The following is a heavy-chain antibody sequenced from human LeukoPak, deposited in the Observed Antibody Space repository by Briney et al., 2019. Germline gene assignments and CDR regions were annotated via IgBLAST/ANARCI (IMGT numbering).Heavy chain of an antibody. D-gene: IGHD1-1*01. CDR3: ARDPRTVRI. J-gene: IGHJ4*02. CDR2: ISGNGGVI. V-gene: IGHV3-11*04. Sequence: KPGGSLRLSCAASGFTVSSNYMTWVRQAPGKGLEWLSYISGNGGVIQYADSVKGRFTISRDNAKNLLYLQMDSLRVEDTAIYYCARDPRTVRIWGQGTLVTVSS. CDR1: GFTVSSNY.